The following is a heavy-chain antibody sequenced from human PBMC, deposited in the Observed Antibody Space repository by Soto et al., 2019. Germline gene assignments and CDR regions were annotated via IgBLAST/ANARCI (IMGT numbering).Heavy chain of an antibody. CDR2: ISGYNGNT. V-gene: IGHV1-18*01. CDR1: GYTFTSYG. J-gene: IGHJ4*02. CDR3: ARVTPPTADFDYWTGYYTHDY. Sequence: GASVKVSCKASGYTFTSYGINWVRQAPGQGPEWMGWISGYNGNTIYAQKFQGRVSLTTDTSTSTTYMDLRSLTSDDTAVYFCARVTPPTADFDYWTGYYTHDYWGQGALVTVSS. D-gene: IGHD3-3*01.